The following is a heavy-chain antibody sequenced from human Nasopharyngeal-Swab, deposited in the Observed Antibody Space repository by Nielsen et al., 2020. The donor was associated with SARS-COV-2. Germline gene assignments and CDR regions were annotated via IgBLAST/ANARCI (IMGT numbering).Heavy chain of an antibody. Sequence: GESLTISCGASGLTFSSYEMTWVTPAPGKGVEWAPYTSRSGSTIYYADSVKGRFTISRDNAKNSLYLQMNSLRAEDTAVYYCARMGRDSSGYSYYYYGMDVWGQGTTVTVSS. CDR2: TSRSGSTI. D-gene: IGHD3-22*01. CDR1: GLTFSSYE. J-gene: IGHJ6*02. V-gene: IGHV3-48*03. CDR3: ARMGRDSSGYSYYYYGMDV.